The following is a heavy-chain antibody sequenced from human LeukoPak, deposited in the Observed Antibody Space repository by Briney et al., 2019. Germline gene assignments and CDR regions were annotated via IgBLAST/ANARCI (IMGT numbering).Heavy chain of an antibody. CDR2: ISGSGSST. D-gene: IGHD1-1*01. Sequence: GGSLRLSCAASGFTSSDYYMSWIRQAPGKGLEWISYISGSGSSTYFADSVKGRFTISRDNAKSSLSLQMNSLRAEDTAVYYCARGTGFFDPWGQGTLVTVSS. CDR1: GFTSSDYY. V-gene: IGHV3-11*04. CDR3: ARGTGFFDP. J-gene: IGHJ5*02.